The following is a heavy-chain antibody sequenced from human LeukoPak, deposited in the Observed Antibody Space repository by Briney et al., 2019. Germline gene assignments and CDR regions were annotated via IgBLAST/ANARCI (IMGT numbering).Heavy chain of an antibody. CDR3: AIVRGWELLPTPNYFDY. CDR2: INPSGGST. V-gene: IGHV1-46*01. Sequence: ASVKVSCKAPGYTFTSYYMHWVRQAPGQGLEWMGIINPSGGSTSYAQKFQGRVTMTRDASTSTVYMELSSLRSEDTAVYYCAIVRGWELLPTPNYFDYWGQGTLVTVSS. CDR1: GYTFTSYY. J-gene: IGHJ4*02. D-gene: IGHD1-26*01.